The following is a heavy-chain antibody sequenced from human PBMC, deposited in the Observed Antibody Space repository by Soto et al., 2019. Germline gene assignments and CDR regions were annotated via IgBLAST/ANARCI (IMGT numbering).Heavy chain of an antibody. Sequence: ASVKVSCKASGNTVPNYAIHWVRQAPGQRLEWMGWINAGNGNTKYSQKFQGRVTITRDTSASTAYMELNSLRSEDTAVYYCARVDGTYWGQGTLVTVSS. J-gene: IGHJ4*02. V-gene: IGHV1-3*01. CDR2: INAGNGNT. D-gene: IGHD1-26*01. CDR1: GNTVPNYA. CDR3: ARVDGTY.